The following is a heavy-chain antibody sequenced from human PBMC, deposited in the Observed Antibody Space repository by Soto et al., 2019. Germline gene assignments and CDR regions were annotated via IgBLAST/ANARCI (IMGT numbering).Heavy chain of an antibody. CDR1: GGSLSGSY. D-gene: IGHD1-26*01. J-gene: IGHJ4*02. V-gene: IGHV4-34*02. Sequence: QVQLQHGGAGLLKPSETLSLTCTVFGGSLSGSYWTWIRQSPGKGLEWIGEINPNGDTNYSPSLKSRVTMSVATSKTQFSLKLHSVTAADTAVYYWARLAEENAVLGPATRGLDYWGQGTLVTVSS. CDR3: ARLAEENAVLGPATRGLDY. CDR2: INPNGDT.